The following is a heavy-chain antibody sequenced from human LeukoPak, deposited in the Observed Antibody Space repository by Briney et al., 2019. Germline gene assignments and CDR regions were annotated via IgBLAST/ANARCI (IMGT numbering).Heavy chain of an antibody. V-gene: IGHV3-48*04. CDR3: ARVGVWTTVTTDSYYYYYYMDV. D-gene: IGHD4-17*01. J-gene: IGHJ6*03. CDR1: GFTFSSYS. CDR2: ISSSSSTI. Sequence: PGGSLRLSCAASGFTFSSYSMNWVRQAPGKGLEWVSYISSSSSTIYYADSVKGRFTISRDNAKNSLYLQMNSLRAEDTAVYYCARVGVWTTVTTDSYYYYYYMDVWGKGTTVTVSS.